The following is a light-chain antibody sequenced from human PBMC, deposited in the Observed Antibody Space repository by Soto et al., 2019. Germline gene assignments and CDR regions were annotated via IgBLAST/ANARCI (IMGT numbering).Light chain of an antibody. Sequence: QSALTQPASVSGSPGQSITISCTGTSSDVGGYNYVSWYQHHPAKAPKLMIFDVSNRPSGVSNRFSGSKSGKTASLTISGLQPEDEAYYYCSSDTTSNSRQIVFGTGTKLTVL. CDR2: DVS. CDR3: SSDTTSNSRQIV. V-gene: IGLV2-14*03. J-gene: IGLJ1*01. CDR1: SSDVGGYNY.